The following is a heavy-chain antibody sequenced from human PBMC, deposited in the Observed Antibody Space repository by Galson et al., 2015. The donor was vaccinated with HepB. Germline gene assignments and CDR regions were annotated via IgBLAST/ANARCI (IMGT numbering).Heavy chain of an antibody. Sequence: SLRLSCAASGFTVSSNYMSWVRQAPGKGLEWVSVIYSGGSTYYADSVKGRFTISRDNSKNTLYLQMNSLRAEDTAVYYCARGEGTVMFINAYGMDVWGQGTTVTVSS. CDR3: ARGEGTVMFINAYGMDV. V-gene: IGHV3-53*01. D-gene: IGHD3-10*02. J-gene: IGHJ6*02. CDR2: IYSGGST. CDR1: GFTVSSNY.